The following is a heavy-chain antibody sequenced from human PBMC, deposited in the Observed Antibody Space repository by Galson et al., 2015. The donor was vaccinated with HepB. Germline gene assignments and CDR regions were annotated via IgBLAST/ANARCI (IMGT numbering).Heavy chain of an antibody. CDR3: ARGRKIYCSSTSCYHYYYMDV. Sequence: SVKVSCKASGYTFTSYDINWVRQATGQGLEWMGWMNPNSGNTGYAQKFQGRVTMTRNTSISTAYMELSSLRSEDTAVYYCARGRKIYCSSTSCYHYYYMDVWAKGPRSPSP. D-gene: IGHD2-2*01. J-gene: IGHJ6*03. CDR2: MNPNSGNT. V-gene: IGHV1-8*01. CDR1: GYTFTSYD.